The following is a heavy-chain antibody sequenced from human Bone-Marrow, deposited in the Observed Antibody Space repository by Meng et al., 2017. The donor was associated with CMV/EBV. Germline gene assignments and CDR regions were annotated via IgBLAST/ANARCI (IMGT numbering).Heavy chain of an antibody. V-gene: IGHV3-21*01. CDR2: ISSSSSYI. CDR1: GFTFSSYS. Sequence: GGSLRPSCAASGFTFSSYSMNWVRQAPGKGLEWVSSISSSSSYIYYADSVKGRFTISRDNAKNSLYLQMNSLRAEDTAVYYCARDDGYSGSSYEAAFDIWGQGTMVTVSS. CDR3: ARDDGYSGSSYEAAFDI. D-gene: IGHD6-13*01. J-gene: IGHJ3*02.